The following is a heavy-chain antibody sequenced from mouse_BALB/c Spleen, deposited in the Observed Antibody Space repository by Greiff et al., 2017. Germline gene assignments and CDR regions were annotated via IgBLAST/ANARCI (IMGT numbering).Heavy chain of an antibody. CDR3: ARGHYRYDERVAY. D-gene: IGHD2-14*01. V-gene: IGHV5-17*02. Sequence: EVQLQESGGGLVQPGGSRKLSCAASGFTFSSFGMHWVRQAPEKGLEWVAYISSGSSTIYYADTVKGRFTISRDNPKNTLFLQMTSLRSEDTAMYYCARGHYRYDERVAYWGQGTLVTVSA. CDR1: GFTFSSFG. CDR2: ISSGSSTI. J-gene: IGHJ3*01.